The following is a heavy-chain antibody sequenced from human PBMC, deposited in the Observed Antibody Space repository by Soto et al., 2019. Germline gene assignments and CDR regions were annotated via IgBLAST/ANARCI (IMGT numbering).Heavy chain of an antibody. CDR2: IYPHDLDS. D-gene: IGHD3-16*01. CDR3: ARRNDNWGGGSDY. Sequence: GESLKISCKASGYSFPNYWIGWVRQEPGKGLEWMGIIYPHDLDSKYSPSFEGQVTISVDKSTSTAYLQWTSLKASDTAIYYCARRNDNWGGGSDYWGQGTQVNVSS. CDR1: GYSFPNYW. V-gene: IGHV5-51*01. J-gene: IGHJ4*02.